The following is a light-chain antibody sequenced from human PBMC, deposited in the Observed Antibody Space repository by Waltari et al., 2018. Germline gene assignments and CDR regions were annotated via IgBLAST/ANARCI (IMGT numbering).Light chain of an antibody. CDR1: SSNIGSNT. CDR3: AAWDDSLNGPWV. V-gene: IGLV1-44*01. J-gene: IGLJ3*02. Sequence: QSVLTQPPSASGTPGQRVTISCSGSSSNIGSNTVNWYQQLPGTAPKLLLYSNNQRPSGVPDRFSGSKSGTSASLAVSGLQSEDEADYYCAAWDDSLNGPWVFGGGTKLTVL. CDR2: SNN.